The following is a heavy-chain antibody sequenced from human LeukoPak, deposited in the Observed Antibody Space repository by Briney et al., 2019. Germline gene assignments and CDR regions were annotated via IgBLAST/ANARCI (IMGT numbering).Heavy chain of an antibody. CDR2: INHSGST. CDR3: ARSPLTMVRGVIRYFDY. J-gene: IGHJ4*02. Sequence: SETLSLTCTVSGGSISSYYWSWIRQPPGKGLEWIGEINHSGSTNYNPSLKSRVTISVDTSKNQFSLKLSSVTAADTAVYYCARSPLTMVRGVIRYFDYWGQGTLVTVSS. CDR1: GGSISSYY. D-gene: IGHD3-10*01. V-gene: IGHV4-34*01.